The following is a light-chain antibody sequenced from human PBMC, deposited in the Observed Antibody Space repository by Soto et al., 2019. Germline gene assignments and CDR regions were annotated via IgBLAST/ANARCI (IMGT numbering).Light chain of an antibody. J-gene: IGLJ3*02. CDR3: CSHAGGGTSWV. V-gene: IGLV2-23*02. Sequence: QSVLTQPASVSGSPGQSITISCTGTSSDVGNYNLVSWYQQHPDKAPKLMIYQVTKRPSGVSNRFSGSKSGNTASLTISGLQAEDEAAYYCCSHAGGGTSWVFGGGTKLTVL. CDR2: QVT. CDR1: SSDVGNYNL.